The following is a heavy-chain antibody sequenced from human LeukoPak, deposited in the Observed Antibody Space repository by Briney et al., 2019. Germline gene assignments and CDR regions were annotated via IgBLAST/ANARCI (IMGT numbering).Heavy chain of an antibody. CDR2: IDNRGST. CDR1: GGSFNLYF. D-gene: IGHD3-16*01. V-gene: IGHV4-34*01. CDR3: ARDSDSGFG. Sequence: PSETLSLACGVSGGSFNLYFWHWIRQPPGKGLEWIGEIDNRGSTSYNPSLKNRVTLSVDTTRNHFSLQLTSVTATDTAVYYCARDSDSGFGWGQGTVVTISS. J-gene: IGHJ4*02.